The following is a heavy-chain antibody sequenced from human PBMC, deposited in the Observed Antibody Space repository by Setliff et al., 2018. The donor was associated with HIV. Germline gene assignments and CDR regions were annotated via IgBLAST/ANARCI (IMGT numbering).Heavy chain of an antibody. J-gene: IGHJ4*02. V-gene: IGHV4-34*01. D-gene: IGHD2-2*01. Sequence: PSETLSLTCAVYGAPFNGYYWAWIRQSPAKGLEWIGEIYHSGIVSYNPSLQSRVTISTDTSKNQFSLRLNSVTVADTAVYYCARVRLRVPPSIFDYWGMGSLVTVSS. CDR2: IYHSGIV. CDR1: GAPFNGYY. CDR3: ARVRLRVPPSIFDY.